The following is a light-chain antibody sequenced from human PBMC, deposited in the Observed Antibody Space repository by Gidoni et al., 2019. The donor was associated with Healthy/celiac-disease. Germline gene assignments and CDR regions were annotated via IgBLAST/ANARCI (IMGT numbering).Light chain of an antibody. CDR1: SSDGGGYNY. CDR3: SSYTSSSTGRV. Sequence: QSALTQPASVSGSPGQSITISCTGTSSDGGGYNYVSWYQQHPGKAPKLMIYEVRNRPSGVSNRFSGSKSGNTASLTISGLQAEDEADYYCSSYTSSSTGRVFGGGTKLTV. V-gene: IGLV2-14*01. CDR2: EVR. J-gene: IGLJ2*01.